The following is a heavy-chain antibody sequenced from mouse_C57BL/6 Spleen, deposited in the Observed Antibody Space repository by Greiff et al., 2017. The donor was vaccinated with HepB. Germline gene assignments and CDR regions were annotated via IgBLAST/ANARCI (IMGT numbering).Heavy chain of an antibody. Sequence: EVQLQESGPGLVKPSQSLSLTCSVTGYSITSGYYWNWIRQFPGNKLEWMGYISYDGSNNYNPSLKNRISITRDTSKNQFFLKLNSVTTEDTATYYCARSGYDGYYHFDYWGQGTTLTVSS. CDR2: ISYDGSN. J-gene: IGHJ2*01. CDR3: ARSGYDGYYHFDY. CDR1: GYSITSGYY. D-gene: IGHD2-3*01. V-gene: IGHV3-6*01.